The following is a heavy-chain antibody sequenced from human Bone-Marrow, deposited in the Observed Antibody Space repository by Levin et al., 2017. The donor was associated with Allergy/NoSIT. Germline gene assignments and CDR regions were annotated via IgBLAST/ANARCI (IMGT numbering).Heavy chain of an antibody. CDR2: IYYSGST. D-gene: IGHD3-22*01. CDR3: ARDVIRDSSGYTYYFDL. V-gene: IGHV4-39*07. J-gene: IGHJ4*02. Sequence: PSETLSLTCTVSGGSISSSYYYWGWIRQPPGKGLEWIGNIYYSGSTYYNASLKSRVSISVDTSKNQFSLKLSSVTAADTAVYYCARDVIRDSSGYTYYFDLWGQGTLVTVSS. CDR1: GGSISSSYYY.